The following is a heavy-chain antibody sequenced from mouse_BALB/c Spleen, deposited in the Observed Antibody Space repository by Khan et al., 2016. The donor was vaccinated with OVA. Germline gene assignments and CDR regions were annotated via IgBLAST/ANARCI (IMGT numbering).Heavy chain of an antibody. Sequence: EVQLVESGPSLVKPSQTLSLTCSVTGDSITSGYWNWIRKFPGNKLEYMGYMIYSGNTYYNPSLKSRLSITRHSSKNQYYLQLNSVTTEDTATYYCARSTYRYAFAYWGQGTLVTVSA. V-gene: IGHV3-8*02. CDR3: ARSTYRYAFAY. D-gene: IGHD2-14*01. J-gene: IGHJ3*01. CDR1: GDSITSGY. CDR2: MIYSGNT.